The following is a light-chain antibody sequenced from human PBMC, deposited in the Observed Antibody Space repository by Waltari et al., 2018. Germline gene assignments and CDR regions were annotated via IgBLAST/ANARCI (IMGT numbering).Light chain of an antibody. Sequence: QSALTQPPSVSGSPGQSVAISCTGSSSDVGGYDYVSWYQQHPGKAPKLMIYNVNERPSGVPDRFSGSKSGNTASLTISGLQAEDEADYYCLSCGGGQFGGGTKLTVL. J-gene: IGLJ3*02. CDR2: NVN. V-gene: IGLV2-11*01. CDR1: SSDVGGYDY. CDR3: LSCGGGQ.